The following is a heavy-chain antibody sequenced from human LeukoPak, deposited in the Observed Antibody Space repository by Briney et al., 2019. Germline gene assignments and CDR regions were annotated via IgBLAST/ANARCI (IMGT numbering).Heavy chain of an antibody. CDR2: IYDSGNT. Sequence: PSETLSLTCTVSGGSISGYSWSWIRQPPGKGLEWIGYIYDSGNTNYNPSLKSRVTISVDTSKNQFSLKLSSVTAADTAVYYCARGRNYYYYGMDVWGQGTTVTVSS. CDR1: GGSISGYS. V-gene: IGHV4-59*01. D-gene: IGHD1-14*01. J-gene: IGHJ6*02. CDR3: ARGRNYYYYGMDV.